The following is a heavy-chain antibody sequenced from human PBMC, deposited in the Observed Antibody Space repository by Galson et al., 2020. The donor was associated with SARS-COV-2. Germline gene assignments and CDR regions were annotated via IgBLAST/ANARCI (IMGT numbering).Heavy chain of an antibody. CDR2: ISYDGSNK. CDR1: GFTFSSYA. D-gene: IGHD3-16*01. CDR3: ARALGGYEYFDY. J-gene: IGHJ4*01. V-gene: IGHV3-30*04. Sequence: SLQLPCASSGFTFSSYAMHWVRQAPAKGLGWVAAISYDGSNKYYADSVKGRFTISSNNYKNTLYLQMNSLRAEDKDVYYGARALGGYEYFDYWGQGTLVTVSS.